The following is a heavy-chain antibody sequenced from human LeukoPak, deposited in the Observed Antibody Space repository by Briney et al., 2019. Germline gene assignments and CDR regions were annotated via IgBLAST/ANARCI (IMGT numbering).Heavy chain of an antibody. V-gene: IGHV1-69*05. D-gene: IGHD5-24*01. CDR1: GGTFSSYA. Sequence: SVKVSCKASGGTFSSYAISWVRQAPGQGLEWMGRIIPIFGTANYAQKFQGRVTITTDESTSTAYMELSSLRSEDTAVYYCARDPTDRDGYNSNWFDPWGQGTLVTVSS. CDR2: IIPIFGTA. J-gene: IGHJ5*02. CDR3: ARDPTDRDGYNSNWFDP.